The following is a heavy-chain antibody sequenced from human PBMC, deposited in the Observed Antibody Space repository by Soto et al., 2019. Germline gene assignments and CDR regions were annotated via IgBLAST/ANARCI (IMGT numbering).Heavy chain of an antibody. CDR2: INHSGST. CDR1: GGSFSGYY. J-gene: IGHJ6*02. Sequence: PSETLSLTCAVYGGSFSGYYWSWIRQPPGKGLEWIGEINHSGSTNYNPSLKSRVTISVDTSKNQFSLKLSSVTAADTAAYYCARGGIAALYYGMDVWGQGTTVTVSS. CDR3: ARGGIAALYYGMDV. V-gene: IGHV4-34*01. D-gene: IGHD6-6*01.